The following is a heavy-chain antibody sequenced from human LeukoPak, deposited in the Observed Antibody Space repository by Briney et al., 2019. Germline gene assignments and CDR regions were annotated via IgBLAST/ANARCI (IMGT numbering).Heavy chain of an antibody. J-gene: IGHJ3*02. D-gene: IGHD3-22*01. CDR1: GGSISSYY. CDR2: IYYSGST. Sequence: SETLSLTCTVSGGSISSYYWSWIRQPPGKGLEWIGYIYYSGSTNYKPSLKSRVTISVDTSKNQFSLKLSSVTAADTAVYFCARGPYSYDSSGAFDIWGQGTMVTVSS. CDR3: ARGPYSYDSSGAFDI. V-gene: IGHV4-59*08.